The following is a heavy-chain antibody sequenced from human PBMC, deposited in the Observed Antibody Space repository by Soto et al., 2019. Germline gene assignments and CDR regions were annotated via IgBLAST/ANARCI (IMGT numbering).Heavy chain of an antibody. CDR3: VREDDGGDRDYYGLDV. D-gene: IGHD4-17*01. J-gene: IGHJ6*04. V-gene: IGHV4-30-4*01. Sequence: QVQLQESGPGLVRPSQTLSLTCTVSGGSISSDHYHWTWIRQTPGKGLEWIGYIHYSVSVYYNPPLQSRVTMSVDTSKNLFSLKLSSVTAADTAVYFCVREDDGGDRDYYGLDVWGKGTTVTVSS. CDR2: IHYSVSV. CDR1: GGSISSDHYH.